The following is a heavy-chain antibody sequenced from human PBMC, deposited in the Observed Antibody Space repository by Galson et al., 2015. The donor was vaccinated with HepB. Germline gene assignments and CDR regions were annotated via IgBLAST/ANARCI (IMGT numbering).Heavy chain of an antibody. CDR3: AKGTSIWFDP. CDR2: ISYDGSNK. CDR1: GFTFSSYG. V-gene: IGHV3-30*18. Sequence: SPRLSCAASGFTFSSYGMHWVRQAPGKGLEWVAVISYDGSNKYYADSVKGRFTISRDNSKNTLYLQMNSLRAEDTAVYYCAKGTSIWFDPWGQGTLVTVSS. J-gene: IGHJ5*02. D-gene: IGHD2-2*01.